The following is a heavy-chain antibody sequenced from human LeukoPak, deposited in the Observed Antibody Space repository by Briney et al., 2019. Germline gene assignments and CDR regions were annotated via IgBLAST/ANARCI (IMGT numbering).Heavy chain of an antibody. CDR3: ARGPGGNFDY. Sequence: PSETLSLTCTVSGGSISSGGYYWSWIRQHPGKGLEWIGNIYYSGSTHYNPSLKSRITMSVDTSKNQFSLKLSSVTAADTAVYYCARGPGGNFDYWGQGTLVTVSS. CDR2: IYYSGST. CDR1: GGSISSGGYY. V-gene: IGHV4-31*03. J-gene: IGHJ4*02. D-gene: IGHD3-10*01.